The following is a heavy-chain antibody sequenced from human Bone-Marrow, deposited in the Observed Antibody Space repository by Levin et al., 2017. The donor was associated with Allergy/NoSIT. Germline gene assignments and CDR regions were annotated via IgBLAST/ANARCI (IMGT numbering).Heavy chain of an antibody. D-gene: IGHD3-10*01. Sequence: GGSLRLSCVGSGFTFSAYEMNWVRQAPGKGLQWISYISSSGESLHYADSVRGRFAVSRDNARNLLYLQMNSLSVDDTAVYFCTRDPMVQGESDVWGKGTTVIVSS. J-gene: IGHJ6*04. V-gene: IGHV3-48*03. CDR3: TRDPMVQGESDV. CDR2: ISSSGESL. CDR1: GFTFSAYE.